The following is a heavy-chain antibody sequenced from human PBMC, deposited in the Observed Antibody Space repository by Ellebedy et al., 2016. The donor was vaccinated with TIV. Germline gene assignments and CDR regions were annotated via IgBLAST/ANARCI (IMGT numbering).Heavy chain of an antibody. D-gene: IGHD6-13*01. Sequence: SETLSLTXTVSSGSISSYYWSWIRQPAGKGLEWIGRIYTSGSTNYNPSLKSRVTMSVDTSKNQFSLKLSSVTAADTAVYYCARGPIAAAGTKAGFDPWGQGTLVTVSS. V-gene: IGHV4-4*07. CDR3: ARGPIAAAGTKAGFDP. CDR1: SGSISSYY. CDR2: IYTSGST. J-gene: IGHJ5*02.